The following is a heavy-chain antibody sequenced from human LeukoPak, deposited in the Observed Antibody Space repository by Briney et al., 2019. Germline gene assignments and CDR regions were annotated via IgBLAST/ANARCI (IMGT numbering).Heavy chain of an antibody. Sequence: SETLSLTCAVYGGSFSGYYWSWIRQPPGKGLEWIGEINHSGSTNYNPSLKSRVTISVDTSKNQFSLKLSSVTAADTAVYYCARGGRQQLTPYYFDYWGQGTLVTVFS. CDR3: ARGGRQQLTPYYFDY. D-gene: IGHD6-13*01. CDR2: INHSGST. J-gene: IGHJ4*02. V-gene: IGHV4-34*01. CDR1: GGSFSGYY.